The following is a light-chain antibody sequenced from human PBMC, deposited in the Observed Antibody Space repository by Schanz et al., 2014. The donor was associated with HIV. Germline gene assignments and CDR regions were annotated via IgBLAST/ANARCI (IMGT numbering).Light chain of an antibody. V-gene: IGLV2-18*02. CDR2: EVS. CDR1: SSDVGCYNR. CDR3: ASYTDSATFV. J-gene: IGLJ1*01. Sequence: QSALTQPPSVSGSPGQSVTISCTGTSSDVGCYNRVSWYQQPPGAAPKLMIYEVSNRPSGVPDRFSGSKSGNTASLTISGLQAEDEADYYCASYTDSATFVFGTATKLTVL.